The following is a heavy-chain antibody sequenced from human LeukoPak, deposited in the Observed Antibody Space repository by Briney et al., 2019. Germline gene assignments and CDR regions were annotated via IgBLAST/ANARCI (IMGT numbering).Heavy chain of an antibody. Sequence: GGSLRLSCAASGFTFSSYSMNWVRQAPGKGLEWVSYISSSSSTIYYADSVKGRFTISRDNAKNSLYLQMNSLRAEDTAVYYCARDGDVYSRGWYGKDGMDVWGQGTTVTVSS. V-gene: IGHV3-48*01. CDR3: ARDGDVYSRGWYGKDGMDV. CDR2: ISSSSSTI. D-gene: IGHD6-19*01. J-gene: IGHJ6*02. CDR1: GFTFSSYS.